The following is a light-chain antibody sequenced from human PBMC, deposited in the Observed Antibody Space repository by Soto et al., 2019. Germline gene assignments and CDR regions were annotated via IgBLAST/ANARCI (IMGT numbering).Light chain of an antibody. J-gene: IGKJ2*01. Sequence: DIVMTQSPDSLAVSLGERATINCKSSQSVLYNSNNRNYLIWYQQKPGQPPKLLIYWASTRESGVPDRYSGSGSGTDFTLTISSLQAEDVAVYYCQQNYHSPPNTFGQGTKLEI. V-gene: IGKV4-1*01. CDR3: QQNYHSPPNT. CDR1: QSVLYNSNNRNY. CDR2: WAS.